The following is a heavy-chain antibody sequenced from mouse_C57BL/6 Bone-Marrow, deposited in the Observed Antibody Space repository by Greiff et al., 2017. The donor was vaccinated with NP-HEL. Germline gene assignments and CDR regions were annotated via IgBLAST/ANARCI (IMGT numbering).Heavy chain of an antibody. V-gene: IGHV14-4*01. D-gene: IGHD2-4*01. CDR3: TPMISFDY. J-gene: IGHJ2*01. Sequence: EVQLQQSGAELVRPGASVKLSCTASGFNIKDDYMHWVKQRPEQGLEWIGWIDPENGDTEYASKFQGKATITADTSSNTAYLQLSSLTSEDTAVYYCTPMISFDYWGQGTTLPVSS. CDR1: GFNIKDDY. CDR2: IDPENGDT.